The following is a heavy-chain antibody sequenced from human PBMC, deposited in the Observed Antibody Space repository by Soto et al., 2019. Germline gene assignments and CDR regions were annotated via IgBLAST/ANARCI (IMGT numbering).Heavy chain of an antibody. CDR2: ISGSGGST. CDR1: GFTFSSYA. J-gene: IGHJ5*02. CDR3: AKATLIRFLALGGFDP. Sequence: GGSLRLSCAASGFTFSSYAMSWVRQAPGKGLEWVSAISGSGGSTYYADSVKGRFTISRDNSKNTLYLQMNSLRAEDTAVYYCAKATLIRFLALGGFDPWGQGTLVTVSS. V-gene: IGHV3-23*01. D-gene: IGHD3-3*01.